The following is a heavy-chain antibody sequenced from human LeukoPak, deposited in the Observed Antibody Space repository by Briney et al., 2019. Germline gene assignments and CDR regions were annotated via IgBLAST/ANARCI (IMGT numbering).Heavy chain of an antibody. CDR2: ISAYNGDT. D-gene: IGHD2-2*01. J-gene: IGHJ4*02. CDR3: ARDLRSVVPAASFDY. V-gene: IGHV1-18*01. CDR1: GYTFTNYG. Sequence: ASVKVSSKASGYTFTNYGINWVRQAPGQGLEWMGWISAYNGDTNYAQKLQDRVTMTTDASTSTAYMELRSLRSDDTAVYYCARDLRSVVPAASFDYWGQGTLVTVSS.